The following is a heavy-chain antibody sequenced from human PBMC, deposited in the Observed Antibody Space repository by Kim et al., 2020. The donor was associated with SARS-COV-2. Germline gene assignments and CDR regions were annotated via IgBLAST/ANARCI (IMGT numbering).Heavy chain of an antibody. CDR2: IYYSGST. Sequence: SETLSLTCTVSGGSISSSSYYWGWIRQPPGKGLEWIGSIYYSGSTYYNPSLKSRVTISVDTSKNQFSLKLSSVTAADTAVYYCARVVIAVAPHRENWFDPWGQGTLVTVSS. CDR3: ARVVIAVAPHRENWFDP. J-gene: IGHJ5*02. V-gene: IGHV4-39*07. D-gene: IGHD6-19*01. CDR1: GGSISSSSYY.